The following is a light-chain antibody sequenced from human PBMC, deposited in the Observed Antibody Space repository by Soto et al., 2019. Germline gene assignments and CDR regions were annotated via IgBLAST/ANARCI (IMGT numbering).Light chain of an antibody. Sequence: VLRQSPGTLSLSPGERATLSCRASQTVTSNFLAWYQEKPGQAPRLLIYGASSRATGIPDRFSGSGSGTDFTLTISCLQSEDFATYYCQQYYSYPRTFGQGTKVDIK. CDR1: QTVTSNF. CDR2: GAS. J-gene: IGKJ1*01. V-gene: IGKV3-20*01. CDR3: QQYYSYPRT.